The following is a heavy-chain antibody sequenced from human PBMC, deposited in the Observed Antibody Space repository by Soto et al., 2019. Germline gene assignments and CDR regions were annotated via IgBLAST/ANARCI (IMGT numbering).Heavy chain of an antibody. CDR3: ARGYDSSGYYFDY. CDR1: GGSISSSSYY. J-gene: IGHJ4*02. V-gene: IGHV4-39*01. Sequence: QLQLQESGPGLVKPSETLSLTCTVSGGSISSSSYYWGWIRQPPGKGLEWIGSIYYSGSTYYNPSLKSRVTISEDTSQNQYTLKLSSVTAADTAVYYCARGYDSSGYYFDYWGQGTLVTVSS. D-gene: IGHD3-22*01. CDR2: IYYSGST.